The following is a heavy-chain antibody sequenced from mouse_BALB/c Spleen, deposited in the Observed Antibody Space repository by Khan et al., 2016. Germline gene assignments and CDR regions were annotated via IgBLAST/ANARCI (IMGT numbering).Heavy chain of an antibody. V-gene: IGHV3-1*02. CDR1: GYSISSGHS. Sequence: EVQLQESGPDLVKPSQSLSLTCTVTGYSISSGHSWHWIRQFPGNKLEWMGCIRYSGSTNYNPSLKSRISITRDTSKNQFFLQLNSVTSEDTATYYCARDDSDEVYYAMDYWGQGTSVTVSS. CDR3: ARDDSDEVYYAMDY. D-gene: IGHD2-4*01. J-gene: IGHJ4*01. CDR2: IRYSGST.